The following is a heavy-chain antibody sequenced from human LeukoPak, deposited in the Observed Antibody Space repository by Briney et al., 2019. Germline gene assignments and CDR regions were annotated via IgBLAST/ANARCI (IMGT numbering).Heavy chain of an antibody. D-gene: IGHD5-12*01. CDR1: GASISSYY. CDR2: IYVSGST. CDR3: ARGGGYSGYPEGLY. J-gene: IGHJ4*02. V-gene: IGHV4-4*07. Sequence: SETLSLTCTVSGASISSYYWSWIRQPAGKGLEWIGRIYVSGSTTYNPSLESRVTMSLDTSKNQISLKLSSVTAADTAVYYCARGGGYSGYPEGLYWGQGTLVTVSS.